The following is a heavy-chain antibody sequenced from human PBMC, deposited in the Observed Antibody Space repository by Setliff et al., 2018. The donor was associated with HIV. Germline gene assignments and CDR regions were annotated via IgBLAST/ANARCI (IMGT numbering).Heavy chain of an antibody. V-gene: IGHV3-7*01. CDR1: AFSFNNYY. CDR3: AAVPWGHSSLIIDH. J-gene: IGHJ4*02. D-gene: IGHD3-16*01. CDR2: INSDGTEK. Sequence: GGSLRLSCIASAFSFNNYYMTWVRQAPGKGLEWVANINSDGTEKNYADSVRGRFTISRDNSKNSVYLQMHSLRVEDTAVYYCAAVPWGHSSLIIDHWGQGNLVTVSS.